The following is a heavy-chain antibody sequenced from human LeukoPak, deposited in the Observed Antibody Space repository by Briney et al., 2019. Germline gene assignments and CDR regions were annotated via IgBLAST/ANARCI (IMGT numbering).Heavy chain of an antibody. CDR3: ARRPNWNYNTWFDP. J-gene: IGHJ5*02. V-gene: IGHV4-39*01. CDR1: GGSISSSSYY. CDR2: IYYSGST. D-gene: IGHD1-7*01. Sequence: PSETLSLTCTVSGGSISSSSYYWGWIRQPPGKGLEWIGSIYYSGSTYYNPSLKSRVTISVDTSKNQFSLKLSSVTAADTAVYYCARRPNWNYNTWFDPWGQGTLVTVSS.